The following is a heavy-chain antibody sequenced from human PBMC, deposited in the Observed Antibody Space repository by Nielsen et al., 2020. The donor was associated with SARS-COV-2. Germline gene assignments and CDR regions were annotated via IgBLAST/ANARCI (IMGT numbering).Heavy chain of an antibody. CDR3: AKDASRYCSGGSCYYFDY. J-gene: IGHJ4*02. CDR2: ISPRSTSI. D-gene: IGHD2-15*01. Sequence: WIRQPPGKGLEWLSHISPRSTSIYYADSVKGRFTISRDNSKNTLYLQMNSLRAEDTAVYYCAKDASRYCSGGSCYYFDYWGQGTLVTVSS. V-gene: IGHV3-48*01.